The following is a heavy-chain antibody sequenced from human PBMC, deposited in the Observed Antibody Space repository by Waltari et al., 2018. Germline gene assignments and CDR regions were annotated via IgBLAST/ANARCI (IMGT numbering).Heavy chain of an antibody. J-gene: IGHJ3*02. V-gene: IGHV4-34*01. CDR2: INHSGST. CDR1: GGSFSDYY. D-gene: IGHD3-22*01. CDR3: ARRNPLTLIVADEGPFDI. Sequence: QVRLQQWGAGLLKPSETLSLTCALYGGSFSDYYWSWIRQVPGTGLEWIGEINHSGSTSYHPSLKSRVTTSVDMSKNQFSLNLTSVTGADTAMYYCARRNPLTLIVADEGPFDIWGQGTMVSVSS.